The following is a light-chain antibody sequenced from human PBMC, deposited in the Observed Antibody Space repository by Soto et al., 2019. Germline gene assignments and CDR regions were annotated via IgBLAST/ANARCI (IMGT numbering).Light chain of an antibody. CDR1: QSVLYSSNNKNY. V-gene: IGKV4-1*01. CDR2: WAS. CDR3: QHSYSTPLN. J-gene: IGKJ4*01. Sequence: DIVMTQSPDSLAVSLGERATINCKSSQSVLYSSNNKNYLAWYQQKPGQPPKLLIYWASTRESGVPDRFSGSGSGTDFTLTISSLQAEDVAVYYCQHSYSTPLNFGGGTKVEIK.